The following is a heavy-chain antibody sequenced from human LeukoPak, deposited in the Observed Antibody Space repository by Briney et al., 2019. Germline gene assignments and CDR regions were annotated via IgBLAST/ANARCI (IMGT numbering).Heavy chain of an antibody. CDR1: GGSISSYY. CDR3: AREQGGSYFDY. V-gene: IGHV4-59*12. CDR2: IYYSGST. J-gene: IGHJ4*02. D-gene: IGHD2-15*01. Sequence: SETLSLTCTVPGGSISSYYWSWIRQPPGRGLEWIGYIYYSGSTNYNPSLKSRVTISVDTSKNQFSLKLSSVTAADTAVYYCAREQGGSYFDYWGQGTLVTVSS.